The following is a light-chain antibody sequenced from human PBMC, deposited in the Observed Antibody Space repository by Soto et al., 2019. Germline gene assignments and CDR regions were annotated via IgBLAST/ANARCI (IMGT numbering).Light chain of an antibody. CDR3: SSFTTSSTLV. Sequence: QSALTQPASVSGSPGQSITISCTGTSSDIGGYNFVSWYQQHPGKAPKLLIYDVTNRPPGLSDRFSGSKSGNTASLTISGLQAEDEANYYCSSFTTSSTLVFGGGTKLTAL. V-gene: IGLV2-14*03. CDR1: SSDIGGYNF. CDR2: DVT. J-gene: IGLJ3*02.